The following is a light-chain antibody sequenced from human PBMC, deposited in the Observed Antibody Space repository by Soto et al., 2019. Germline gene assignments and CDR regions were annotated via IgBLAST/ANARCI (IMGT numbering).Light chain of an antibody. Sequence: QSVLTQPPSASGTPGQRVTISCSGYTSNIGTNTANWYQQLPGTGPKLLMYSNNQRPSGVPDRFSGSKSGTSASLAISGLQSEDESEYYCAAWDDSLNGYVFGTGTKRTVL. V-gene: IGLV1-44*01. CDR3: AAWDDSLNGYV. CDR2: SNN. CDR1: TSNIGTNT. J-gene: IGLJ1*01.